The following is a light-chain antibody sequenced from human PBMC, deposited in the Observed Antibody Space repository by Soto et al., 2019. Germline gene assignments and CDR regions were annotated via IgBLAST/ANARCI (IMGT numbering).Light chain of an antibody. CDR1: QIIGSS. V-gene: IGKV1-5*01. CDR3: QQYYSYPYT. J-gene: IGKJ2*01. Sequence: DLQMTQSPSTLSASVGDRVTITCRASQIIGSSLAWYQQKPGKAPKLLIYDAVSLQSGVPSRFSGSESGTEFTLTISSLQPDDSATYYCQQYYSYPYTFGQGTKLEIK. CDR2: DAV.